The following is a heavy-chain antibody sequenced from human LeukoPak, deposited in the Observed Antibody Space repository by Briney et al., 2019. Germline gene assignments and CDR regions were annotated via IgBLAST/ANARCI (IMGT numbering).Heavy chain of an antibody. J-gene: IGHJ3*02. V-gene: IGHV3-30*02. D-gene: IGHD3-9*01. Sequence: GGSLRLSCAASGFTFSSYAMHWVRQAPGKGLEWVTFIRYDGSNKYYADSVKGRFTISRDNSKNTLYLQMNSLRAEDTAVYYCAKGDWYYDILTGYDAFDIWGQGTMVTVSS. CDR2: IRYDGSNK. CDR3: AKGDWYYDILTGYDAFDI. CDR1: GFTFSSYA.